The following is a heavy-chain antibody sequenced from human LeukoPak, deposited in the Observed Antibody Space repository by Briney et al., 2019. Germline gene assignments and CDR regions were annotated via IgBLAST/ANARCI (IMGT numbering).Heavy chain of an antibody. D-gene: IGHD3-22*01. CDR2: INPNSGGT. V-gene: IGHV1-2*06. CDR3: ARVSPKGYYDSGGYYTY. CDR1: GYTFTGYY. J-gene: IGHJ4*02. Sequence: ASVKVSCKASGYTFTGYYMHWVRQVPGQGLEWMGRINPNSGGTNYAQKFQGRVTMTRDTSISTAYMELSRLRSDDTAVYYCARVSPKGYYDSGGYYTYWGQGTLVTVSS.